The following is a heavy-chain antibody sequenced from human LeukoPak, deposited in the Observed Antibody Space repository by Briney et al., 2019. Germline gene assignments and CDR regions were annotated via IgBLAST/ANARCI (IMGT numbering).Heavy chain of an antibody. V-gene: IGHV3-53*01. CDR3: AREVGGSAFDI. Sequence: GGSLRLSCAASGFTVSSNYMSWVRQAPGKGLEWVSSIYSGGSTYYADSVKGRFTISRDNSKNTVYLQMNSLRAEDTAVYYCAREVGGSAFDIWGQGTMVTVSS. CDR2: IYSGGST. CDR1: GFTVSSNY. J-gene: IGHJ3*02. D-gene: IGHD3-16*01.